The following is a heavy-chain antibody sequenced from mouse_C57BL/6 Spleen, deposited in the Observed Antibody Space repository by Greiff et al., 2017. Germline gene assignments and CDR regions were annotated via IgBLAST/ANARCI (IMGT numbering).Heavy chain of an antibody. CDR2: IRNTANGYPT. J-gene: IGHJ1*03. D-gene: IGHD2-4*01. V-gene: IGHV7-3*01. CDR1: GFTFTDYY. Sequence: EVQLVESGGGLVQPGGSLSLSCAASGFTFTDYYMSWVRQPPGKALEWLGFIRNTANGYPTEYSASVKGRFTISRDNFQTILYLQMNGLRAEDIATYYGARYWRLRRDSDGWGTGTTVTVSS. CDR3: ARYWRLRRDSDG.